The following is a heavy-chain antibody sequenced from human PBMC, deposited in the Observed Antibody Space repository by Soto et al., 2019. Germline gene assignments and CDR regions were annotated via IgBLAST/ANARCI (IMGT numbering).Heavy chain of an antibody. D-gene: IGHD6-13*01. CDR1: GYSFTSYW. CDR3: ARHRGQQLSEFYAFDI. J-gene: IGHJ3*02. V-gene: IGHV5-51*01. Sequence: PGESLKISCKGSGYSFTSYWIGWVRQMPGKGLEWMGIIYPGDSDTRYSPSFQGQVTISADKSISTAYLQWSSLKASDTVMYYCARHRGQQLSEFYAFDIWGQGTMVTVSS. CDR2: IYPGDSDT.